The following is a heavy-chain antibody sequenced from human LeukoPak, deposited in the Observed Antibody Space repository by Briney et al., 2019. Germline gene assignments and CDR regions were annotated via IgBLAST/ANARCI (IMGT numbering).Heavy chain of an antibody. CDR1: GGSFSAYY. CDR2: INHSGSA. CDR3: ARGIRYYYDSSTSVPYYFDC. J-gene: IGHJ4*02. V-gene: IGHV4-34*01. D-gene: IGHD3-22*01. Sequence: SETLSLTCAAYGGSFSAYYWTWVRQPPGKGLEWIGEINHSGSAKYNPSLTSRGTISVDTSKNQFSLKLTSVTSADTAVYYCARGIRYYYDSSTSVPYYFDCWGPGTLVTVSS.